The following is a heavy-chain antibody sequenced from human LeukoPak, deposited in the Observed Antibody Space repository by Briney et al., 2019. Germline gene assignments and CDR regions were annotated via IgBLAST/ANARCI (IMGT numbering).Heavy chain of an antibody. Sequence: AGGSLRLSCAASGFTFSSYAMSWVRQAPGKGLEWVSAISGSGGSTYHADSVKGRFTISRDNSKNTLYLKMNSLRAEDTAVYYCAKAFYDSSGYSCLDYWGQGTLVTASS. D-gene: IGHD3-22*01. V-gene: IGHV3-23*01. CDR1: GFTFSSYA. J-gene: IGHJ4*02. CDR2: ISGSGGST. CDR3: AKAFYDSSGYSCLDY.